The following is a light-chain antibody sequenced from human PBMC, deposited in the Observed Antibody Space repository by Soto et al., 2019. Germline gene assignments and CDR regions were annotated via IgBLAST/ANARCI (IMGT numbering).Light chain of an antibody. CDR2: AAS. CDR3: QQYSSSSVT. CDR1: QSVSSDY. J-gene: IGKJ5*01. V-gene: IGKV3-20*01. Sequence: ESVLTQSPGTLSVSPGERATLSCRASQSVSSDYLACYQQKHGQAPSLLIYAASSMATGIPYRVSGSGSGTDFTLTIIRLEPEDFAVYYCQQYSSSSVTFGKGTRLEIK.